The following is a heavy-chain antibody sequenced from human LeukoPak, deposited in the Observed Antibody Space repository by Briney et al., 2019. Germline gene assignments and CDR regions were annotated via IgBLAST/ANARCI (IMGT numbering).Heavy chain of an antibody. V-gene: IGHV4-34*01. J-gene: IGHJ4*02. CDR2: INHSGST. CDR3: ARAIPVGRAFGY. D-gene: IGHD2-21*01. Sequence: SETLSLTCAVYGGSFSGYYWSWIRQPPGKGLEWIGEINHSGSTNYNPSLKSRVTISVDTSKNQFSLKLSSVTAADTAVYYCARAIPVGRAFGYWGQGTLVTVSS. CDR1: GGSFSGYY.